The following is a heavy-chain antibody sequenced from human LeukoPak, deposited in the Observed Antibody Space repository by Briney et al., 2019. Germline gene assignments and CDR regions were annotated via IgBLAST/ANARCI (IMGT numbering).Heavy chain of an antibody. CDR1: GGSFSGYY. CDR3: ARGFRGYFQH. V-gene: IGHV4-34*01. D-gene: IGHD3-16*01. J-gene: IGHJ1*01. CDR2: INHSGST. Sequence: SETLSLTCAVYGGSFSGYYWSWIRQPPGKGLEWIGEINHSGSTNYNPSLKSRVTISVDTSKNQFPLKLSSVTAADTAVYYCARGFRGYFQHWGQGTLVTVSS.